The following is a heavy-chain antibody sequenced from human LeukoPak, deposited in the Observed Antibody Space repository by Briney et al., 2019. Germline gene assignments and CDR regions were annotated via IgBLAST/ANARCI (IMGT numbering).Heavy chain of an antibody. CDR3: ARSSILDWPAES. CDR1: GGTFSSYA. D-gene: IGHD3-3*01. CDR2: IIPIFGTA. V-gene: IGHV1-69*05. Sequence: SVKVSCKASGGTFSSYAISWVRQARGQGLEWMGRIIPIFGTANYAQKFQGRVTITTDESTSTAYMELSSLRSEGTAVYYCARSSILDWPAESWGQGTLVTVSS. J-gene: IGHJ4*02.